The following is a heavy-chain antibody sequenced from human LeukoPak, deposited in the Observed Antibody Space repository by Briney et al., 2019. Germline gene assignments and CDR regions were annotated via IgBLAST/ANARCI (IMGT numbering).Heavy chain of an antibody. D-gene: IGHD3-10*01. CDR2: ISSSSSYI. CDR3: ARVIQGKAGYYYYMDV. J-gene: IGHJ6*03. CDR1: GFTFSSYS. Sequence: PGGSLRLSCAASGFTFSSYSMNWVRQAPGKGLEWVSSISSSSSYIYYTDSVKGRFTISRDNAKKSLYLQMNSLRAEDTAVYYCARVIQGKAGYYYYMDVWGKGTTVTVSS. V-gene: IGHV3-21*01.